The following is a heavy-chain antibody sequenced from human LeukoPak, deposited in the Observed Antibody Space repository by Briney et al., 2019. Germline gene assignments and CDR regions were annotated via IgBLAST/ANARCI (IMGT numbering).Heavy chain of an antibody. D-gene: IGHD3-22*01. CDR3: AKGNSITMIVVDEYFDY. CDR1: GFTFSNYG. Sequence: GGSLRLSCAASGFTFSNYGMHWVRQAPGKGLEWVAVISYDGSNKYYADSVKGRFTISRDNSKNTLYLQMNSLRAEDTAVYYCAKGNSITMIVVDEYFDYWGQGTLVTVSS. J-gene: IGHJ4*02. V-gene: IGHV3-30*18. CDR2: ISYDGSNK.